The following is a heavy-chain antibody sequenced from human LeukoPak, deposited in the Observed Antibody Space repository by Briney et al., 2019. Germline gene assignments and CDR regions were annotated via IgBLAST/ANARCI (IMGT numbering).Heavy chain of an antibody. CDR1: GFTFGDYA. J-gene: IGHJ5*02. CDR3: TRDEGPYYDILTGYPQGFDP. D-gene: IGHD3-9*01. Sequence: GGSLRLSCTASGFTFGDYAMSWFRQAPGKGLEWVGFIRGKAYGGTTEYAASVKGRFTISRDDSKSIAYLQMNSLKTEDTAVYYCTRDEGPYYDILTGYPQGFDPWGQGTLVTVSS. V-gene: IGHV3-49*03. CDR2: IRGKAYGGTT.